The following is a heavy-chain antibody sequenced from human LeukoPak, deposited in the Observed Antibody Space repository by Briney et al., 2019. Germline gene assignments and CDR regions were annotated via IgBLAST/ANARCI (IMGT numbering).Heavy chain of an antibody. CDR2: IKPDATEK. V-gene: IGHV3-7*01. Sequence: GGSLRLSCAASGFSFTTSWMSWVRQAPGKGLEWVANIKPDATEKHYVDSVRGQFTISRDNAQNSLSLEMSSLRAEDTAVYYCARGVWSSRNAFDIWGQGTMVTVSS. CDR1: GFSFTTSW. J-gene: IGHJ3*02. CDR3: ARGVWSSRNAFDI. D-gene: IGHD1-14*01.